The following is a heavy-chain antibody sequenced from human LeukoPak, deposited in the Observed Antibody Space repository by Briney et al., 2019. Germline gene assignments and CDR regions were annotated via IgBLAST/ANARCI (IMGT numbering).Heavy chain of an antibody. V-gene: IGHV3-48*03. Sequence: PGGSLRLSCEASGFSFSTREMNWVRQAPGKGPEWVSYIISSGSTIYYADSVQGRFTTSRDNAKNLLFLQMNSLRPEDTGVYYCARIDRDFYYMDVWRKGTTVTVSS. CDR3: ARIDRDFYYMDV. D-gene: IGHD3-22*01. CDR2: IISSGSTI. J-gene: IGHJ6*03. CDR1: GFSFSTRE.